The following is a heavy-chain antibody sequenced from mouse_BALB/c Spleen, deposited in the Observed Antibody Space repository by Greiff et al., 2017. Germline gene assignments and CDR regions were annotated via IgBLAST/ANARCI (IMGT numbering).Heavy chain of an antibody. J-gene: IGHJ3*01. CDR1: GFTFSSYA. Sequence: DVMLVESGGGLVKPGGSLKLSCAASGFTFSSYAMSWVRQTPEKRLEWVATISSGGSYTYYPDSVKGRFTISRDNAKNTLYLQMSSLRSEDTAMYYCARAGGYDEGAWFAYWGQGTLVTVSA. CDR2: ISSGGSYT. V-gene: IGHV5-9-1*01. CDR3: ARAGGYDEGAWFAY. D-gene: IGHD2-2*01.